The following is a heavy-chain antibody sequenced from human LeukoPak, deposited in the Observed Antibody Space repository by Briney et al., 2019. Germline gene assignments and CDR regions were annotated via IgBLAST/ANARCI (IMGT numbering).Heavy chain of an antibody. J-gene: IGHJ4*02. Sequence: ASVKVSCKVSGYTLTELSMHWVRQAPGKGLEWMGGFDPEDGETIYAQKFQGRVTMTEDTSTDTAHMELSSLRSEDTAVYYCATLPIRYDSSGYYPFFDYWGQGTLVTVSS. D-gene: IGHD3-22*01. CDR1: GYTLTELS. V-gene: IGHV1-24*01. CDR2: FDPEDGET. CDR3: ATLPIRYDSSGYYPFFDY.